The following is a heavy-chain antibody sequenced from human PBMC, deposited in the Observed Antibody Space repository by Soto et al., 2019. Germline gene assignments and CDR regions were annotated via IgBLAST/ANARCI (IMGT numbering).Heavy chain of an antibody. J-gene: IGHJ6*02. CDR1: GFTFSSYA. CDR3: ANVGGFLGYYYGMDV. V-gene: IGHV3-23*01. Sequence: GGSLRLSCAASGFTFSSYAMSWVRQAPGKGLEWVSAISGSGGSTYYADSVKGRFTISRDNSKNTLYLQMNSLRAEDTAVYYCANVGGFLGYYYGMDVWGQGTTVTVSS. CDR2: ISGSGGST.